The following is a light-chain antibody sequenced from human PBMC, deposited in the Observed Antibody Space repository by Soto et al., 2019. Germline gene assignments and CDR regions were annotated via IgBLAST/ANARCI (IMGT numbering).Light chain of an antibody. CDR2: EAS. CDR1: QSISSW. V-gene: IGKV1-5*01. J-gene: IGKJ4*01. Sequence: DIQMTQSPSTLSASVGDRVTITCRASQSISSWLAWYQQKPGKAPKLLIHEASRLESGVPSRFSGSESGTEFTLTISGLRAEDFATYYCQQYNNFPLTFGGGTQVDIK. CDR3: QQYNNFPLT.